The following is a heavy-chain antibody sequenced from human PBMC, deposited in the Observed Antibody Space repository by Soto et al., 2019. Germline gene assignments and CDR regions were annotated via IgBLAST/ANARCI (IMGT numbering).Heavy chain of an antibody. D-gene: IGHD3-10*01. CDR3: ARDSVHLLLGYNWLDP. CDR1: GFTFSSYG. Sequence: GGSLRLSCAASGFTFSSYGMHWVRQAPGKGLEWVAVIWYDGSNKYYADSVKGRFTISRDNSKNTLYLQMNSLRAEDTAVYYCARDSVHLLLGYNWLDPWGQGTLVTVSS. V-gene: IGHV3-33*01. CDR2: IWYDGSNK. J-gene: IGHJ5*02.